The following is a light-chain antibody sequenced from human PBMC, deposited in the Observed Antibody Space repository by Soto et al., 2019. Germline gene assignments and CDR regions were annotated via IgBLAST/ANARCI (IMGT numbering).Light chain of an antibody. J-gene: IGKJ2*01. V-gene: IGKV3-11*01. CDR2: DAS. CDR3: QQRSNWPLMYT. CDR1: QRVSSY. Sequence: EIVLTQSPATLSLSPGERATLSCRASQRVSSYLAWYQQKPGQAPRLLIYDASNRATGIPARFSGSGSGTDFTLTISSLEPEDFAVYYCQQRSNWPLMYTFGQGTKLAIK.